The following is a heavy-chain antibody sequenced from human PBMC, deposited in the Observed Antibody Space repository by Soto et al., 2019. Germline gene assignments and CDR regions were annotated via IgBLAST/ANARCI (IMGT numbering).Heavy chain of an antibody. V-gene: IGHV4-39*01. Sequence: QLHLQESGPGLVKPSETLSLTCTVSGGSISSSSYYWGWIRQPPGKGLEWIGNVYYGGSTYYNPSLKSRVTISVETSKSQFSLKLSSVTAADTAVYYWAGGDYYHSSGYYFYYYTMDVWGQGTKVTV. CDR2: VYYGGST. J-gene: IGHJ6*02. CDR1: GGSISSSSYY. CDR3: AGGDYYHSSGYYFYYYTMDV. D-gene: IGHD3-22*01.